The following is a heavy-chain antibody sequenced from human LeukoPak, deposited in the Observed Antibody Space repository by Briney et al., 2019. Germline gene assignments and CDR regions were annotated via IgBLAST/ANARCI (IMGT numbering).Heavy chain of an antibody. J-gene: IGHJ4*02. V-gene: IGHV1-2*02. CDR1: GYTFTDYY. CDR2: ISPNNGDT. D-gene: IGHD4-23*01. CDR3: ARDLGSGTVVTPDFDY. Sequence: ASVKVSCKSSGYTFTDYYMHWVRQAPGQGLEWMGWISPNNGDTNYAQKFQGRVTLTWDTSISTAYVELSWLTSDDTAVYYCARDLGSGTVVTPDFDYWGQGTLVTVSS.